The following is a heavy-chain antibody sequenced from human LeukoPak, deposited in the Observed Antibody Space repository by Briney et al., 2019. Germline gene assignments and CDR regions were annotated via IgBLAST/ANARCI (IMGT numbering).Heavy chain of an antibody. D-gene: IGHD2-21*02. CDR2: MNTGGTT. CDR3: AKDEVTSGGGLAS. Sequence: GGSLRLSCAASGFTVSGTHMSWVRQAPGKGLEWVSAMNTGGTTYYADSVTGRFTVSRDTSRNTLFRHMDSLRAEDTAVYYCAKDEVTSGGGLASWGQGTLVIVSS. V-gene: IGHV3-53*01. J-gene: IGHJ5*01. CDR1: GFTVSGTH.